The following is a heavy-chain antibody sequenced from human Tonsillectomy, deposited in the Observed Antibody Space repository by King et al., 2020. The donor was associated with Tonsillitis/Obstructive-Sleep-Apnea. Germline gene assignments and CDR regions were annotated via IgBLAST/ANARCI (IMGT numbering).Heavy chain of an antibody. CDR3: ARGVGNYQDSSGYFFTFDV. D-gene: IGHD3-22*01. Sequence: HVQLQQSGPGLVKPSQTLSLTCAISGDSVSSNSAAWNWIRHSPSRGLEWLGRTYYRSKWFNDYAVSVKGRVTINPDTSKNQFSLQLNSVTPEDTAVYYCARGVGNYQDSSGYFFTFDVWGQGSVVTVSS. CDR1: GDSVSSNSAA. J-gene: IGHJ3*01. CDR2: TYYRSKWFN. V-gene: IGHV6-1*01.